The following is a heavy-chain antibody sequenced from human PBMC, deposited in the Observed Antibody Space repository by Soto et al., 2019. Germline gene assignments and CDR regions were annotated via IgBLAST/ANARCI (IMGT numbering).Heavy chain of an antibody. D-gene: IGHD3-16*01. CDR2: ISPYSGNT. CDR3: AMVDNYVTPTPPDV. V-gene: IGHV1-18*01. Sequence: QVQLVQSGDEVRKPGSSVKVSFKASGYIFVNYGIAWVRQSPGQGREWMGWISPYSGNTHYARKVQGRLTMTTDTYTSTAYMDQGSLTSDDTAVYYCAMVDNYVTPTPPDVWGQGTTVTVSS. J-gene: IGHJ6*02. CDR1: GYIFVNYG.